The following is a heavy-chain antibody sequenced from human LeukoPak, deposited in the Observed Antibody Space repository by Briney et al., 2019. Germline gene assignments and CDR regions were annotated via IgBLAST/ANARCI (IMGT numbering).Heavy chain of an antibody. Sequence: GGSLRLSCAASGFTVSSNYMSWVRQAPGKGLEWVAVIYSGGTTSYADSVKGRFTISRDNSKNTLYLQMKSLRPEDTAVYYCARGDYYGSGNYYNMALDHWGQGTLVTVSS. V-gene: IGHV3-53*05. CDR3: ARGDYYGSGNYYNMALDH. CDR1: GFTVSSNY. J-gene: IGHJ4*02. CDR2: IYSGGTT. D-gene: IGHD3-10*01.